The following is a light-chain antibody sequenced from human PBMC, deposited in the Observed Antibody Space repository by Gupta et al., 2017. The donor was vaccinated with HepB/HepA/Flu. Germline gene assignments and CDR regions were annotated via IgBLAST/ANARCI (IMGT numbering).Light chain of an antibody. CDR3: QQYNLRPLT. Sequence: TVMTQSPASMSVSPGESATLSCRASQNIYSSLAWYQQKPGQAPRLLIYGASTRATGIPARFSGSGSGTEFTLTISSLQSEDFAVYYCQQYNLRPLTFGGGTKVEIK. J-gene: IGKJ4*01. CDR1: QNIYSS. V-gene: IGKV3-15*01. CDR2: GAS.